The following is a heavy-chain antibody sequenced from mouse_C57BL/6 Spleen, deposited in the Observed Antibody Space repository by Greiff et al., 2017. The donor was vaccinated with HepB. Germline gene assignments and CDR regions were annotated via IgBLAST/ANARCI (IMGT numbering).Heavy chain of an antibody. Sequence: QVQLQQSGAELVRPGTSVKVSCKASGYAFTNYLIEWVKQRPGQGLEWIGVINPGSGGTNYNEKFKGKATLTADKSSSTAYMQLSSLTSEDSAVYFCAREGDYDRFAYWGQGTLVTVS. CDR1: GYAFTNYL. J-gene: IGHJ3*01. CDR2: INPGSGGT. D-gene: IGHD2-4*01. V-gene: IGHV1-54*01. CDR3: AREGDYDRFAY.